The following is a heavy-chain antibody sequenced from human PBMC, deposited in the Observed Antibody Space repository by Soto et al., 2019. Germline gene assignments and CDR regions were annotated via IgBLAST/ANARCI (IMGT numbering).Heavy chain of an antibody. CDR3: TRDIVLVVYAFDY. J-gene: IGHJ4*02. CDR2: IRSKAYGGTT. D-gene: IGHD2-8*01. Sequence: WIRQPPGKGLEWVGFIRSKAYGGTTEYAASVKGRFTISRDDSKSIAYLQMNSLKTEDTAVYYCTRDIVLVVYAFDYWGQGTLVTVSS. V-gene: IGHV3-49*02.